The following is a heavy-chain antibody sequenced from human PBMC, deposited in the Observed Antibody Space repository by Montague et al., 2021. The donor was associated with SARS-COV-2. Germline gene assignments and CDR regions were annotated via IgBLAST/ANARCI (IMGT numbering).Heavy chain of an antibody. J-gene: IGHJ5*02. D-gene: IGHD4/OR15-4a*01. CDR3: AGHVGWGPGAMDWFDP. V-gene: IGHV4-39*01. CDR2: CDYSGST. CDR1: GGSIITSNYY. Sequence: SETLSLTCTVSGGSIITSNYYWGWLRRPPGKGLEWIGSCDYSGSTSYNPSLTSRVTISVDTSKNQFSLKLTSVTAADTAVYYCAGHVGWGPGAMDWFDPWGQGTLVTVSS.